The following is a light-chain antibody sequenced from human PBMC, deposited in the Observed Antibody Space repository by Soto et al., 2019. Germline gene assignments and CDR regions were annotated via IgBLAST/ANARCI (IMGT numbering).Light chain of an antibody. V-gene: IGLV2-14*01. CDR3: SSLATSLYV. CDR2: EAS. J-gene: IGLJ1*01. Sequence: QSVLTQPAAVSGSPGQSITISCTGSSSDIGAYNYVSWYQQHPGKAPKLIIYEASKRPSGISSRFSGSKSGNTASLTISGLQAEDEADYYCSSLATSLYVFGTGPKATVL. CDR1: SSDIGAYNY.